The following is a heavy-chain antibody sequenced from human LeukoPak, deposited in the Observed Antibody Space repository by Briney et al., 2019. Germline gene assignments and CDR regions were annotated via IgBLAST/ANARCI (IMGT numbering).Heavy chain of an antibody. CDR1: GGTSSNYA. D-gene: IGHD3-22*01. CDR2: IIPIFGRA. Sequence: SVKVSCTASGGTSSNYAINWVRQAPGQGLEWMGGIIPIFGRADYAQKFQGRVTITADESTSTGYMELSSLRSEDTAVYYCARGVRVYYDSSGYPFDYWGQGTLVTVSS. CDR3: ARGVRVYYDSSGYPFDY. V-gene: IGHV1-69*13. J-gene: IGHJ4*02.